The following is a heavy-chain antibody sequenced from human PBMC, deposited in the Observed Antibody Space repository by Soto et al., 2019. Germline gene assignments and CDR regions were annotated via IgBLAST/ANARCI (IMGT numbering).Heavy chain of an antibody. CDR2: IYYSGST. J-gene: IGHJ4*02. CDR1: GGSISSYY. V-gene: IGHV4-59*08. Sequence: SETLSLTCTVSGGSISSYYWSWIRQPPGKGLEWIGYIYYSGSTRYNPSFQGQVTISADKSISTTYLQWSSLKASDTAVYYCARQPGIVGPWDCFDYWGQGTQVTVSS. CDR3: ARQPGIVGPWDCFDY. D-gene: IGHD1-26*01.